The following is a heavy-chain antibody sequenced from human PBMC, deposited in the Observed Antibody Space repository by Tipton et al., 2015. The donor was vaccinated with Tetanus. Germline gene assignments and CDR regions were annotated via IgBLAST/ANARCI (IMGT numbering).Heavy chain of an antibody. D-gene: IGHD6-19*01. CDR2: IWYDGSNK. CDR3: ARDIIMGYSSGWYGGLGY. V-gene: IGHV3-33*01. CDR1: GFTFSSYG. Sequence: SLRLSCAASGFTFSSYGMHWVRQAPGKGLEWVAVIWYDGSNKYYADSVKGRFTISRDNSKNTLYLQMNSLRAEDTAVYYCARDIIMGYSSGWYGGLGYWGQGTLVTVSS. J-gene: IGHJ4*02.